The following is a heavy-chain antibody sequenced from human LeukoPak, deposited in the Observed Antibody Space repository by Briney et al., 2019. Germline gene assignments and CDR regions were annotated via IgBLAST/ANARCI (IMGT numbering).Heavy chain of an antibody. CDR2: ISSSSSYI. J-gene: IGHJ5*02. V-gene: IGHV3-21*01. D-gene: IGHD6-25*01. CDR3: ARDAATYWFDP. CDR1: GFTFSSYS. Sequence: PGGSLRLSCAASGFTFSSYSMNWVRQAPGKGLEWVSSISSSSSYIYYADSVKGRFTISRDNAKNSLYLQMNSLRAEDAAVYYCARDAATYWFDPWGQGTLVTVSS.